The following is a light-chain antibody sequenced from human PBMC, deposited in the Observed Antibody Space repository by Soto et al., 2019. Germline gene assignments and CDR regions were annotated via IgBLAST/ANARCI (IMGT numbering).Light chain of an antibody. J-gene: IGLJ2*01. CDR3: QAWDSSFVV. Sequence: SSELTQPPSVSVSPGQTASITCSGDKLGDKYVCWYQQKPGQSPVVVIHQDNKRPSGIPERFSGSNSGNTATLTISGTQAMDEADYYCQAWDSSFVVFGGGTKLTVL. V-gene: IGLV3-1*01. CDR2: QDN. CDR1: KLGDKY.